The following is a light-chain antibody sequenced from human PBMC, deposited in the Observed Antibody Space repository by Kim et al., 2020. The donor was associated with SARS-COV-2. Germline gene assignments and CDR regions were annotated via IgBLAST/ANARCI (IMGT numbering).Light chain of an antibody. CDR2: DAS. V-gene: IGKV3-11*01. J-gene: IGKJ2*01. Sequence: LSAGDRATLSCRASQSVSSYLAWYQQKPGQAPSLLIYDASNRATGIPARFSGSGSGTDFTLTISSLEPEDFAVYYCQQRSNWPPYTFGQGTKLEI. CDR3: QQRSNWPPYT. CDR1: QSVSSY.